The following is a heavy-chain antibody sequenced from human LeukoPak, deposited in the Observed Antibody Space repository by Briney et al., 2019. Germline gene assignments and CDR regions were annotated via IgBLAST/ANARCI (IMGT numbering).Heavy chain of an antibody. J-gene: IGHJ4*02. CDR3: ARQGDGGRAYDH. Sequence: SETLSLTCTVSGASINNSTYYWGWIRQPPGKGLEWIGTISDSGNTYFNPSLRSRVTISVDTSKIQFSPKLTSVTAADTAVYYCARQGDGGRAYDHWGQGTLVTVSS. CDR2: ISDSGNT. D-gene: IGHD4-23*01. CDR1: GASINNSTYY. V-gene: IGHV4-39*01.